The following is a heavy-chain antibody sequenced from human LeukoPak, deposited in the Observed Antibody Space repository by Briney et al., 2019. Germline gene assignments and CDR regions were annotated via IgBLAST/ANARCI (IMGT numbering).Heavy chain of an antibody. CDR2: ISSSSSTI. CDR1: GFTFSSYS. Sequence: PGGSLRLSCAASGFTFSSYSMNWVRQAPGKGLEWVSYISSSSSTIYYADSVKGRFTISRDNAKNSLYLQMNSLRAEDTAVYYCARDLGQRYFDWFGDDYWGQGTLVTVSS. CDR3: ARDLGQRYFDWFGDDY. D-gene: IGHD3-9*01. V-gene: IGHV3-48*04. J-gene: IGHJ4*02.